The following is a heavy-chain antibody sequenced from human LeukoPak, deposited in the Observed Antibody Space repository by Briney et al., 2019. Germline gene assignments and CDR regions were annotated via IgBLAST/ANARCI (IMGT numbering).Heavy chain of an antibody. D-gene: IGHD3-10*01. Sequence: GGSLRLSCAASGFTFSSYAMSWVRQAPGKGLEWVSAISGSGGSTYYADSVKGRFTISRDNSKNTLYLQMNSLRAEDTAVYYCAKSEFWFGELLSQYNWFDPWGQGTLVTVSS. CDR1: GFTFSSYA. CDR3: AKSEFWFGELLSQYNWFDP. J-gene: IGHJ5*02. CDR2: ISGSGGST. V-gene: IGHV3-23*01.